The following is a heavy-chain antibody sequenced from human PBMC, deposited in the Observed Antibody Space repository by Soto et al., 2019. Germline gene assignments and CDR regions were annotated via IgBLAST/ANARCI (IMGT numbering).Heavy chain of an antibody. CDR2: IYYSGST. CDR3: ARHGGEEASVYCSGGSCYYYYYYMDV. D-gene: IGHD2-15*01. CDR1: GGSISSSSYY. J-gene: IGHJ6*03. Sequence: SETLSLTCTVSGGSISSSSYYWGWIRQPPGKGLEWIGSIYYSGSTYYNPSLKSRVTISVDTSKNQFSLKLSSVTAADTAVYYCARHGGEEASVYCSGGSCYYYYYYMDVWGKGTTVTVSS. V-gene: IGHV4-39*01.